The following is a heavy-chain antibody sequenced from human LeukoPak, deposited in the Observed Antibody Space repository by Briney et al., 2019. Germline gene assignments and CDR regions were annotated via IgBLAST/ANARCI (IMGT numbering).Heavy chain of an antibody. Sequence: GASVKVSCKASGGTFSSYAISWVRQAPGQGLEWMGRIIPILGIANYAQKFQGRVTITADKSTSTAYMELSSLRSEDTAVYYCARAIWESSDWYLDYWGQGTLVTVSS. V-gene: IGHV1-69*04. D-gene: IGHD6-19*01. CDR1: GGTFSSYA. CDR2: IIPILGIA. J-gene: IGHJ4*02. CDR3: ARAIWESSDWYLDY.